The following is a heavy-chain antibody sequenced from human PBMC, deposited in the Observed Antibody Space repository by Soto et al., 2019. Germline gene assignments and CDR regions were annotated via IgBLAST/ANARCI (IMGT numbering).Heavy chain of an antibody. D-gene: IGHD3-3*01. V-gene: IGHV3-11*01. J-gene: IGHJ5*02. Sequence: GGSLRLSCAASGFTFSYYYMSWIRQAPGRGLEWVSYISSSGSTIYYADSVRGRFTISRDNAKNSLYLQMNSLRAEDTAVYYCARAREAYYDFWSGYYTPNWFDPWGQGTLVTVS. CDR3: ARAREAYYDFWSGYYTPNWFDP. CDR2: ISSSGSTI. CDR1: GFTFSYYY.